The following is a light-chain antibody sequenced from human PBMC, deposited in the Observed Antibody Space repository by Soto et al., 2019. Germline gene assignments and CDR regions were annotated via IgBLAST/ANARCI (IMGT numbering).Light chain of an antibody. CDR3: QQYNALPLT. Sequence: EIVMTQSPATLSVSPGERVTLSCRASQSVNSNLAWYQQKPGQTPKLLIYAASTRATGIPARFSGSGSGTEFTLTISSLQSEDFAIYYCQQYNALPLTFGGGTKVEFK. CDR1: QSVNSN. J-gene: IGKJ4*01. V-gene: IGKV3-15*01. CDR2: AAS.